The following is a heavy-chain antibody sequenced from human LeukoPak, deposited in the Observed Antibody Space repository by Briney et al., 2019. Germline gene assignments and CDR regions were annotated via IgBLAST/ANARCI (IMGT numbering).Heavy chain of an antibody. CDR3: AKSNGYGLIDI. J-gene: IGHJ3*02. D-gene: IGHD3-10*01. V-gene: IGHV4-39*07. Sequence: PSETLSLTCTVSSGSISTSNYYWGWVRQPPGKALEWVGNNSPSLKSRVTISLDTSRNQFSLKLNSVTAADTAVYYCAKSNGYGLIDIWGQGTMVTVSS. CDR1: SGSISTSNYY.